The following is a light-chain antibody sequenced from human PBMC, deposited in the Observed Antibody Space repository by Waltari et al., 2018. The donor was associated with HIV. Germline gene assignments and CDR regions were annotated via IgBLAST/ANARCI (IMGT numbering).Light chain of an antibody. Sequence: SYELTQPPSVSVSPGQTASITCSGDKLGDKYVCWYQQMPGQSPVLVIYQDTKRPAGIPEQFSGSNSGNTATLTITGTQPMDEADYYCQAWDSSTARVVFGGGTKLTVL. CDR2: QDT. CDR1: KLGDKY. V-gene: IGLV3-1*01. CDR3: QAWDSSTARVV. J-gene: IGLJ2*01.